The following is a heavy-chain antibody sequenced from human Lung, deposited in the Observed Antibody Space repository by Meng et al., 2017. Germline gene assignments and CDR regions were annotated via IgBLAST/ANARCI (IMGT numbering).Heavy chain of an antibody. CDR3: ASGWFGELFGYFDL. V-gene: IGHV7-4-1*02. Sequence: QWQLVQFGSELKKPGASVKFSCKASGYTFTSYAMNWVRQAPGQGLEWMGWINTNTGNPTYAQGFTGRFVFSLDTSVSTAYLQISSLKAEDTAVYYCASGWFGELFGYFDLWGRGTLVTVSS. CDR1: GYTFTSYA. J-gene: IGHJ2*01. CDR2: INTNTGNP. D-gene: IGHD3-10*01.